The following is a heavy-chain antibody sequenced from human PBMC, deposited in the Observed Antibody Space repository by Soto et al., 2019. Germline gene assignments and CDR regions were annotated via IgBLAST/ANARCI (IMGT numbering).Heavy chain of an antibody. Sequence: QVQLVESGGGVVQPGRSLRLSCAASGFIFSSYGMHWVRQAPGKGLEWVAVISYEGSNTYYADSVKGRFTITRDNSKNTLYLQMTSLRHEDTAVYYCAKEVHCGGGSCSWSEGFDYWGQGTLLTVSS. CDR3: AKEVHCGGGSCSWSEGFDY. CDR1: GFIFSSYG. V-gene: IGHV3-30*18. D-gene: IGHD2-15*01. CDR2: ISYEGSNT. J-gene: IGHJ4*02.